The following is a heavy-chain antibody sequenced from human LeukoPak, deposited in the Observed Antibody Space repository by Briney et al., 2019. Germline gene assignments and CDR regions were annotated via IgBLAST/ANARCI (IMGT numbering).Heavy chain of an antibody. Sequence: PGGSLRLSCAASGFTVSSNYMSWVRQAPGKGLEWVSVIYRDGSTYYADSVKGRFTISRDNSKNTLYLQMNGLRAEDTAVYYCARLSVTTWYYFDYWGQGSLVTASS. J-gene: IGHJ4*02. CDR3: ARLSVTTWYYFDY. CDR2: IYRDGST. CDR1: GFTVSSNY. V-gene: IGHV3-66*01. D-gene: IGHD4-17*01.